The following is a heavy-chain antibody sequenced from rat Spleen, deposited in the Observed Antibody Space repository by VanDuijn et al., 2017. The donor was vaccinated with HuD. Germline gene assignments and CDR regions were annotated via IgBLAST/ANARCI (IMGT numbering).Heavy chain of an antibody. D-gene: IGHD4-5*01. V-gene: IGHV5-7*01. Sequence: EVQLVESGGGLVQPGRTLKLSCAASGFTFSNYYMAWVRQAPTKGLECVATINYDGSSTFYRDSVRARFTIARDNAKSTRYLQVDSLKSEDTATYYCARHGRGKTTYYYVMDAWGQGASVTVSS. CDR1: GFTFSNYY. J-gene: IGHJ4*01. CDR3: ARHGRGKTTYYYVMDA. CDR2: INYDGSST.